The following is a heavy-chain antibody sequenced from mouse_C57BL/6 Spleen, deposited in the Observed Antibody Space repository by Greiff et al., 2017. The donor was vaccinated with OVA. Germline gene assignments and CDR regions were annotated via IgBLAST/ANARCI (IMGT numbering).Heavy chain of an antibody. V-gene: IGHV5-17*01. CDR1: GFTFRDYG. J-gene: IGHJ4*01. Sequence: EVHLVESGGGLVKPGGSLKLSCAASGFTFRDYGMHWVRQAPEKGLEWVAYISSGSSTIYYADTVKGRFTISRDNAKNTLFLQMTSLRSEDTAMYYCARPDGYAMDYWGQGTSVTVSS. D-gene: IGHD2-3*01. CDR3: ARPDGYAMDY. CDR2: ISSGSSTI.